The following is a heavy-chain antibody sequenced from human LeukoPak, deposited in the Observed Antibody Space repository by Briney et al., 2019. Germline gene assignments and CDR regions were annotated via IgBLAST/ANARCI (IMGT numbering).Heavy chain of an antibody. V-gene: IGHV6-1*01. CDR2: TYYRSKWYN. J-gene: IGHJ4*02. Sequence: SQTLSLACAISGDSVSSNSATWNWVRQSPSRGLEWLGRTYYRSKWYNDYAVSVKSRITINPDTSKNQFSLHLNSVTPEDTAVYYCARGTRNAFDYWGQGTLVTVSS. CDR1: GDSVSSNSAT. CDR3: ARGTRNAFDY. D-gene: IGHD2-2*01.